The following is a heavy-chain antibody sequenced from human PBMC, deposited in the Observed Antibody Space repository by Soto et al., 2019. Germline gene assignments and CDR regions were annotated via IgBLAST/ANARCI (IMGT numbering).Heavy chain of an antibody. CDR3: ARDGMTTGDT. Sequence: SETLSLTCIVSGVYVRSYTWRWVRQPANKGLEWIGRVFSSVSATYNPSLKSRVSISMDTPENRISLRLDSVTAADAGVYFCARDGMTTGDTWGPGTLVTVSS. CDR1: GVYVRSYT. V-gene: IGHV4-4*07. J-gene: IGHJ4*02. D-gene: IGHD2-21*02. CDR2: VFSSVSA.